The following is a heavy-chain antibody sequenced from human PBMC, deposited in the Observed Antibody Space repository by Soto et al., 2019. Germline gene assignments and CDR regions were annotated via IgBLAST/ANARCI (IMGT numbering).Heavy chain of an antibody. V-gene: IGHV3-33*01. J-gene: IGHJ4*02. CDR2: IWYDGSNK. CDR3: ARASLNWNDSPTFLDY. CDR1: GFTFSSYG. Sequence: QPGGSLRLSCAASGFTFSSYGMHWVRQAPGKGLEWVAVIWYDGSNKYYADSVKGRFTISRDNSKNTLYLQMNSLRAEDTAVYYCARASLNWNDSPTFLDYWGQGTLVTVSS. D-gene: IGHD1-1*01.